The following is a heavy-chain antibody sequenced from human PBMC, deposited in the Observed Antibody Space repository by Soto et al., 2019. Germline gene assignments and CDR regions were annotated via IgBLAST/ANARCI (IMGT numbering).Heavy chain of an antibody. J-gene: IGHJ5*02. CDR1: GGSISSSNW. V-gene: IGHV4-4*02. D-gene: IGHD3-22*01. CDR2: IYHRGST. CDR3: ASKPSGYQRGWFDP. Sequence: QVQLQESGPGLVKPSGTLSLTCAVSGGSISSSNWWGWVRQPPGKGLEWIGEIYHRGSTNYNPSPNSRVTISVDKSKNQSSLRLSSVTAADTAVYYCASKPSGYQRGWFDPWGQGTLVTVSS.